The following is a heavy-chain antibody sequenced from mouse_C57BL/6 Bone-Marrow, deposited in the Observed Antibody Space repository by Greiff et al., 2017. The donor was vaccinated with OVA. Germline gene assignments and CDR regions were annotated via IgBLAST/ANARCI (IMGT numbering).Heavy chain of an antibody. CDR2: IDPSDSYT. V-gene: IGHV1-50*01. Sequence: QVQLQQPGAELVKPGASVKLSCKASGYTFTSYWMQWVKQRPGQGLEWIGEIDPSDSYTNYNQKFKGKATLTVDKSSSTAYMQLSSPTSEDSAVYYCARGTYSSFAYWGQGTLVTVSA. CDR3: ARGTYSSFAY. J-gene: IGHJ3*01. D-gene: IGHD2-10*01. CDR1: GYTFTSYW.